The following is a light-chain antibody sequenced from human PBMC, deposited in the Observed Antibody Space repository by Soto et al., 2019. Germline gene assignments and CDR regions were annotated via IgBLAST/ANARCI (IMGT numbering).Light chain of an antibody. CDR3: QQYNNWHPWT. CDR1: QSVSSN. CDR2: CAS. J-gene: IGKJ1*01. V-gene: IGKV3-15*01. Sequence: ILIAQSPATLSVSPGERATLACRAIQSVSSNLACYQQRPGQPPSLIIYCASTRANGIPARFSGSGAGAEFTLTIRSLQSEEFSIYYCQQYNNWHPWTFGQGTKVDIK.